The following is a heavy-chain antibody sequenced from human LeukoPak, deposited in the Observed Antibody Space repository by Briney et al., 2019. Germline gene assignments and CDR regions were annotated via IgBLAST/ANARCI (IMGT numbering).Heavy chain of an antibody. D-gene: IGHD2-2*01. V-gene: IGHV1-2*02. CDR3: ARTRSSDFDY. J-gene: IGHJ4*02. CDR2: INPSTGGT. Sequence: ASVKVSCKASGYTFTAYYIHWVRQVPGQGLEWMGWINPSTGGTKYAQKFQGRVTMIRDTSISTAYMELSRLRSDDTAVYYCARTRSSDFDYWGQGTLVTVSS. CDR1: GYTFTAYY.